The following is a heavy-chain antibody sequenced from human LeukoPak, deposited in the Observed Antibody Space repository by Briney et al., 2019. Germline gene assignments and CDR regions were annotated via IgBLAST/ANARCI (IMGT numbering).Heavy chain of an antibody. V-gene: IGHV3-74*01. J-gene: IGHJ4*02. CDR1: GFTFSTYL. D-gene: IGHD6-25*01. CDR3: VRDSGKWYYDF. Sequence: GGSLRLSCAASGFTFSTYLIHWVRQAPGKGLVWVSRINSDGSGTSYADSVKGRFTISRDNAKNTLYLQMNSLRVEDTAVYYCVRDSGKWYYDFWGQGSLVTVSS. CDR2: INSDGSGT.